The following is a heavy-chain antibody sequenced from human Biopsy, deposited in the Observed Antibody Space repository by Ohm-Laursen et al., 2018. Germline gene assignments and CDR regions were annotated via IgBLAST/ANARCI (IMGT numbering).Heavy chain of an antibody. J-gene: IGHJ4*02. CDR3: TRERRGWYSER. Sequence: SSLRLSCTASGFTFSDYAMHWVRQAPGKGLEWVAIITHDGSKTYYADSVEGRFTISRDQFKGTVYLQLNSLRTEDTAIYYCTRERRGWYSERWGQGTLVTVSS. CDR2: ITHDGSKT. CDR1: GFTFSDYA. D-gene: IGHD6-19*01. V-gene: IGHV3-30*03.